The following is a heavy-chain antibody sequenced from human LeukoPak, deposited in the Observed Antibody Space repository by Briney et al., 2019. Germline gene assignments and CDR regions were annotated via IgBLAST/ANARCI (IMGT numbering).Heavy chain of an antibody. Sequence: PSETLSLTCTVSGGSIGSYYWSWIRQPPGKGLEWIGYIYYSGSTNYNPSLKSRVTISVDTSKNQFSLKLSSVTAADTAVYYCARYRQDDYFDYWGQGTLVTVSS. CDR2: IYYSGST. J-gene: IGHJ4*02. CDR3: ARYRQDDYFDY. D-gene: IGHD3-16*02. CDR1: GGSIGSYY. V-gene: IGHV4-59*01.